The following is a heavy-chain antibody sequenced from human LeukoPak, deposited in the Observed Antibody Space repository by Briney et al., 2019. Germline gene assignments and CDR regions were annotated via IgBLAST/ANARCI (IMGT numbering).Heavy chain of an antibody. Sequence: AASVKVSCKASGGTFSSYAISWVRQAPGQGLEWMGGIIPIFGTANYAQKFQGRVTITADESTSTAYMELSSLRSEDTAVYYFARVAVAVYPMYYFDYWGQGTLVTVSS. CDR3: ARVAVAVYPMYYFDY. CDR1: GGTFSSYA. J-gene: IGHJ4*02. V-gene: IGHV1-69*13. D-gene: IGHD6-19*01. CDR2: IIPIFGTA.